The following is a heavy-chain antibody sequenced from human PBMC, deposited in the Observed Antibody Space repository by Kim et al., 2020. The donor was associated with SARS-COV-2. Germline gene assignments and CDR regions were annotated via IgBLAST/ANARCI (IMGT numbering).Heavy chain of an antibody. CDR3: ASLPVGATIIDAFDI. D-gene: IGHD1-26*01. CDR1: GGSISSYY. V-gene: IGHV4-59*01. J-gene: IGHJ3*02. CDR2: IYYSGST. Sequence: SETLSLTCTVSGGSISSYYWSWIRQPPGKGLEWIGYIYYSGSTNYNPSLKSRVTISVDTSKNQFSLKLSSVTAADTAVYYCASLPVGATIIDAFDIWGQGTMVTVSS.